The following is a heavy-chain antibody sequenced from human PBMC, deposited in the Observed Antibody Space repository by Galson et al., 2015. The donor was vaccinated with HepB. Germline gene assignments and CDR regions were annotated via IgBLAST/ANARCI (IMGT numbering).Heavy chain of an antibody. J-gene: IGHJ4*02. CDR1: GFTFHDYA. CDR3: AKEAFDSSGHYFEYFDS. V-gene: IGHV3-9*01. Sequence: LRLSCVASGFTFHDYAMHWVRQAQRKGLEGSSYFTWNGGSVGQDDSVKGRFTVSRDNAKNSLYLQMNSLRVEDTAFYYCAKEAFDSSGHYFEYFDSWGQGTLVTVSS. D-gene: IGHD3-22*01. CDR2: FTWNGGSV.